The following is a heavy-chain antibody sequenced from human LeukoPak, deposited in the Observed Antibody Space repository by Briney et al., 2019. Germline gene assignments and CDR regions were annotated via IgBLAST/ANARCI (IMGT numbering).Heavy chain of an antibody. V-gene: IGHV5-51*01. Sequence: GESLKISCKGSGYSFPIYWIAWVRQMPGKGLEWMGIIYPGDSDTRCSPSFQGQITISADKSISTAYLQWSSLKASDTAMYYCARRSTYGSGTNYLFDYGGQGTLVTVSS. CDR3: ARRSTYGSGTNYLFDY. J-gene: IGHJ4*02. CDR2: IYPGDSDT. CDR1: GYSFPIYW. D-gene: IGHD3-10*01.